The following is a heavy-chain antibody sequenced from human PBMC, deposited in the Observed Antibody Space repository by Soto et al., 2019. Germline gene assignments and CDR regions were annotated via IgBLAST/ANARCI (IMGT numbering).Heavy chain of an antibody. Sequence: ASETLSLTCAVSGYSISSGYYWGWIRQPPGKGLEWIGSIYHSGSTYYNPSLKSRVTISVDTSKNQFSLKLSSVTAADTAVYYCARDGPRTTVTALDYWGQGTLVTVSS. CDR1: GYSISSGYY. D-gene: IGHD4-17*01. V-gene: IGHV4-38-2*02. J-gene: IGHJ4*02. CDR3: ARDGPRTTVTALDY. CDR2: IYHSGST.